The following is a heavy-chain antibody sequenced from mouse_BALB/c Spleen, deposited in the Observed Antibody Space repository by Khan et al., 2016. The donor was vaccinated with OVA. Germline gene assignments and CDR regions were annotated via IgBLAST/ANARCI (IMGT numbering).Heavy chain of an antibody. CDR1: GYTFTSYT. Sequence: VQLQESGAELARPGASVKMSCKASGYTFTSYTMHWVKQRPGQGLEWIGYIIPSTVYTNYNQKFKDKATLTADKSSSTAYMQLSSLTYEDSAVYYCARDFHYDGSRGAMDNWGQGTSVTVSS. D-gene: IGHD1-1*01. CDR2: IIPSTVYT. CDR3: ARDFHYDGSRGAMDN. V-gene: IGHV1-4*01. J-gene: IGHJ4*01.